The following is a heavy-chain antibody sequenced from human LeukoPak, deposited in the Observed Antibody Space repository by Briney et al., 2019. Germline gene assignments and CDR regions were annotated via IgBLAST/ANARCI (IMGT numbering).Heavy chain of an antibody. CDR2: MSFDGIHI. Sequence: GGSLRLSCAASGFTFGSYAMHWVRQAPGKGLEWVAVMSFDGIHIYYADSVKGRCTISRVNSKNTLYLQMNSLRGEDTSIYYCARCSGYGMDVWGQGTTVTVSS. V-gene: IGHV3-30-3*01. D-gene: IGHD3-10*02. J-gene: IGHJ6*02. CDR1: GFTFGSYA. CDR3: ARCSGYGMDV.